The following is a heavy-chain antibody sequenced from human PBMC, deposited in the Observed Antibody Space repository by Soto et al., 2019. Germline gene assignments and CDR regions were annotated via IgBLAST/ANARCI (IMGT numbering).Heavy chain of an antibody. J-gene: IGHJ4*02. CDR1: GGSISSSSYY. CDR3: ARSMTTVVTLDY. Sequence: SETLSLTCTVSGGSISSSSYYWGWIRQPPGKGLEWIGSIYYSGSTYYNPSLKRRVTISVDTSKNQFSLKLSSVTAADTAVYYCARSMTTVVTLDYWGQGTLVTVS. V-gene: IGHV4-39*01. D-gene: IGHD4-17*01. CDR2: IYYSGST.